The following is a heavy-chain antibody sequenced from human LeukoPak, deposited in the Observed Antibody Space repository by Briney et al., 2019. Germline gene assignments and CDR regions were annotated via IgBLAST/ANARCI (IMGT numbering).Heavy chain of an antibody. V-gene: IGHV3-21*01. CDR1: GFTFSSYS. CDR3: ASKSGDDAFDI. CDR2: ISSSSSYI. D-gene: IGHD3-10*01. J-gene: IGHJ3*02. Sequence: KAGGSLRLSCAASGFTFSSYSMNWVRQAPGKGLEWVSSISSSSSYIYYADSVKGRFTISRDNAKNSLYLQMNSLRAEDTAVYYCASKSGDDAFDIWGQGTMVTVSS.